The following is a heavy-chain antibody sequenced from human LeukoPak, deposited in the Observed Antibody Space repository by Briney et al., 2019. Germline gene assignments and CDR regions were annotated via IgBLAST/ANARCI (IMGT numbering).Heavy chain of an antibody. V-gene: IGHV3-15*01. CDR1: GFTVSIAW. Sequence: GGSLRLSCAASGFTVSIAWMSWVRRAPGKGLEWVGRIKSKSDGGTTDYAAPVKGRFTISRGDSKNTLYLQMSSLKTEDTAVYHCTTQPVEATDPYYFDYWGLGTLVTVSS. CDR2: IKSKSDGGTT. CDR3: TTQPVEATDPYYFDY. D-gene: IGHD1-26*01. J-gene: IGHJ4*02.